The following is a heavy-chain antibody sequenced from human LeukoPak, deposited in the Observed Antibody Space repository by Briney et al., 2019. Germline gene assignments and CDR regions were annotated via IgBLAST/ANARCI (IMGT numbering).Heavy chain of an antibody. D-gene: IGHD6-13*01. CDR1: RFIFRNYW. J-gene: IGHJ4*02. V-gene: IGHV3-7*01. CDR3: ARAGGYQVGWVFEDN. CDR2: INQDGSEK. Sequence: GGSLRLSCVASRFIFRNYWMTWVRQAPGKGLEWVANINQDGSEKYYLNSVKGRFTIARDNAKNSLFLQMNNLRVEDTSMYYCARAGGYQVGWVFEDNWGQGTLVTVSS.